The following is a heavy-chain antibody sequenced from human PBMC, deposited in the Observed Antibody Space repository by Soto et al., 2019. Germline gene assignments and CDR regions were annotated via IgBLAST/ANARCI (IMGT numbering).Heavy chain of an antibody. CDR1: GGSISSGDYY. CDR2: IYYSGST. CDR3: ARDPTGGVFLNYYYYGMDV. J-gene: IGHJ6*02. V-gene: IGHV4-30-4*01. D-gene: IGHD2-21*01. Sequence: SETLSLTCTVSGGSISSGDYYWSWIRQPPGKGLEWIGYIYYSGSTYYNPSLKSRVTISVDTSKNQFSLKLSSVAAADTAVYYCARDPTGGVFLNYYYYGMDVWGQGTTVTVSS.